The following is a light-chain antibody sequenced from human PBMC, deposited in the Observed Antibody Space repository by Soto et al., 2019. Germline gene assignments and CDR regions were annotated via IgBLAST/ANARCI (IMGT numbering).Light chain of an antibody. V-gene: IGLV2-14*01. CDR2: DVS. CDR3: GSYTSTITGVV. J-gene: IGLJ2*01. CDR1: SSDVGGYNY. Sequence: QSALTQPASVSGSPGQSITISCTGTSSDVGGYNYVSWYQQHPGKAPKLMIYDVSNRPSGVSNRFSGSKSGNTASLTISGLQAEDEADYYCGSYTSTITGVVLGGGTKLPVL.